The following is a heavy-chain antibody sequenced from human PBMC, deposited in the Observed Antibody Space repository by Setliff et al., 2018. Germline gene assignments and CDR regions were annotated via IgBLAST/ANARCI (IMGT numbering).Heavy chain of an antibody. V-gene: IGHV5-51*01. CDR1: GYNFNSHW. CDR2: IFPADSET. D-gene: IGHD1-1*01. J-gene: IGHJ1*01. CDR3: ARLPSTGSAFFQH. Sequence: PGESLKISCATSGYNFNSHWIAWVRQVPGGGLEWMGLIFPADSETRYSPSFQGQFTMSVDTSINTAYLQWNSLKASDTALYFCARLPSTGSAFFQHWGQGTLVTVPQ.